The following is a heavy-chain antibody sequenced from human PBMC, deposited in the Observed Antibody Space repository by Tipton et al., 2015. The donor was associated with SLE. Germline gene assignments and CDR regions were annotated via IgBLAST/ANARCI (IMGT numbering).Heavy chain of an antibody. CDR1: GYSISSGYY. D-gene: IGHD6-13*01. Sequence: TLSLTCAVSGYSISSGYYWGWIRQPPGKGLEWIGIIYHSGSTYYNPSLKSRVTVSVDTSKNQFSLKLSSVTAADTAVYYCARGPLSGIAAAGTIDYWGQGTLVTVSS. J-gene: IGHJ4*02. CDR2: IYHSGST. V-gene: IGHV4-38-2*01. CDR3: ARGPLSGIAAAGTIDY.